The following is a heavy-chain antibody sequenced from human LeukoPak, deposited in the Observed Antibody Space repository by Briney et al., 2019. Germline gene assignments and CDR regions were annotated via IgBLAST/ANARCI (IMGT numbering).Heavy chain of an antibody. J-gene: IGHJ4*02. Sequence: GASVKVSCKASGYTFTSYYMHWLRQAPGQGLEWMGIVNPSGGSTSYAQKFQGRVTMTRHTSTSTVYMELSSLRSEDTAVYYCARVWRYGGNDYWVQGTLVTVSS. D-gene: IGHD4/OR15-4a*01. CDR1: GYTFTSYY. CDR2: VNPSGGST. CDR3: ARVWRYGGNDY. V-gene: IGHV1-46*01.